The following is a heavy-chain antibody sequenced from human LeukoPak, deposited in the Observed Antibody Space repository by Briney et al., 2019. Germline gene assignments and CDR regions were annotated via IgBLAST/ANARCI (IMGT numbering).Heavy chain of an antibody. CDR2: ISYDGSNK. V-gene: IGHV3-30*18. J-gene: IGHJ6*03. CDR1: GFTFSSYG. D-gene: IGHD6-13*01. CDR3: AKDGVAAAGYYYYMDV. Sequence: PGGSLRLSCAASGFTFSSYGMHWVRQAPGKGLEWVAVISYDGSNKYYADSVKGRFTISRDNSKNTLYLQMNSLRAEDTAVYYCAKDGVAAAGYYYYMDVWGKGTTVTVSS.